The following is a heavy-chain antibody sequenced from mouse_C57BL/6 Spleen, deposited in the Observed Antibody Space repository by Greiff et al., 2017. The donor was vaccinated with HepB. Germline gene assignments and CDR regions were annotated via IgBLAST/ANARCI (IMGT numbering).Heavy chain of an antibody. V-gene: IGHV5-17*01. CDR3: ARSTGTIDV. Sequence: DVQLVESGGGLVKPGGSLKLSCAASGFTFSDYGMHWVRQAPEKGLEWVAYISSGSSTIYYADTVKGRFTISRDNAKNTLFLQMTSLRSEDTAMYYCARSTGTIDVWGTGTTVTVSS. J-gene: IGHJ1*03. CDR2: ISSGSSTI. CDR1: GFTFSDYG. D-gene: IGHD4-1*02.